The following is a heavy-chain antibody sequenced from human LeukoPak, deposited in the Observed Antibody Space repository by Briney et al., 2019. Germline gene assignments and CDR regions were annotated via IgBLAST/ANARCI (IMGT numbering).Heavy chain of an antibody. CDR3: ARGLDNYGDRRYYFDY. J-gene: IGHJ4*02. V-gene: IGHV4-59*12. Sequence: SETLSLTCTVSGGSISSYYWSWIRQPPGKGLEWIGYIYHSGSTYYNPSLKSRVAISVDRSKNQFSLKLSSVTAADTAVYYCARGLDNYGDRRYYFDYWGQGTLVTVSS. CDR1: GGSISSYY. CDR2: IYHSGST. D-gene: IGHD4-17*01.